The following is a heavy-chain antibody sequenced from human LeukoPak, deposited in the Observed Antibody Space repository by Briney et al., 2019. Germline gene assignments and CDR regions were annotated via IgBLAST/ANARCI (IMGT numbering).Heavy chain of an antibody. CDR1: GGSISSYY. CDR3: ARVAAIAREYDFWSGSPIGYYGMDV. D-gene: IGHD3-3*01. V-gene: IGHV4-59*01. J-gene: IGHJ6*02. Sequence: PSETLSLTCTVSGGSISSYYWSWIRQPPGKGLEWIGYIYYSGSTNYNPSLKSRVTISVDTSKNQFSLKLSSVTAADTAVYYCARVAAIAREYDFWSGSPIGYYGMDVWGQGTTVTVSS. CDR2: IYYSGST.